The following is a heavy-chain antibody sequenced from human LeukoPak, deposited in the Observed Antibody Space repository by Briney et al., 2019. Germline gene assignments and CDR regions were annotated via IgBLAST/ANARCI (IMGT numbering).Heavy chain of an antibody. CDR3: ARDVTVSYYYYMDV. CDR2: IRNKANSYAT. CDR1: GFTFSGSV. D-gene: IGHD2-21*02. Sequence: KAGGSLRLSCAASGFTFSGSVMHWVRQASGKGLEWVGRIRNKANSYATAYAASVKGRFTISRDDSKNSLYLQMNSLRAEDTAVYYCARDVTVSYYYYMDVWGKGTTVVVSS. V-gene: IGHV3-73*01. J-gene: IGHJ6*03.